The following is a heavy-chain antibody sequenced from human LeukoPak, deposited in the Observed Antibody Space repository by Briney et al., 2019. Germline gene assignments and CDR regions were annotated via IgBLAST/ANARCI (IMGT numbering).Heavy chain of an antibody. CDR2: IYYSGST. D-gene: IGHD6-19*01. Sequence: SESLSLTCAVYGGSFSGYYWSWIRQHPGKGLEWIGYIYYSGSTYYNPSLKSRVTISVDTSKNQFSLKLSSVTAADTAVYYCARAVFGWLESYDYWGQGTLVTVSS. J-gene: IGHJ4*02. V-gene: IGHV4-31*11. CDR1: GGSFSGYY. CDR3: ARAVFGWLESYDY.